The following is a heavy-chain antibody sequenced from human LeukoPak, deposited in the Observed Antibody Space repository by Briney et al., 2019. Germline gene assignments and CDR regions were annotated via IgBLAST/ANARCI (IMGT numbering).Heavy chain of an antibody. D-gene: IGHD2-2*01. V-gene: IGHV3-23*01. Sequence: GGSLRLSCAASGFTFSSYAMSWVRQAPGKGLEWVSVISGNGGSTHYADSVKGRFTISRDNSKNTLYLQVNSLRPEDTAVYYCARGSLRYCSSISCSPDYWGQGTLVTVSS. CDR2: ISGNGGST. CDR3: ARGSLRYCSSISCSPDY. J-gene: IGHJ4*02. CDR1: GFTFSSYA.